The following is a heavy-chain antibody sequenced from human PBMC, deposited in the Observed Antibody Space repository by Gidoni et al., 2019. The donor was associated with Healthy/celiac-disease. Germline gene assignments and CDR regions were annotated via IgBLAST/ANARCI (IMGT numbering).Heavy chain of an antibody. J-gene: IGHJ6*02. D-gene: IGHD7-27*01. Sequence: IYYADSVKGRFTISRDNAKNSLYLQMNSLRAEDTAVYYCARRGLGPYNYGMDVWGQGTTVTVSS. CDR3: ARRGLGPYNYGMDV. CDR2: I. V-gene: IGHV3-11*01.